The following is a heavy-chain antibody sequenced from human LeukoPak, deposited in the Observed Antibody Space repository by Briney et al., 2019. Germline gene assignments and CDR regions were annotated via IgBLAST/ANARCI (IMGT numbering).Heavy chain of an antibody. V-gene: IGHV3-66*01. CDR1: GFTVSSNY. Sequence: PGGSLRLSCAASGFTVSSNYMSWVRQAPGKGLEWVSVIYSGGSTYYADSVKGRFTISRDNSKNTLYLQMNGLRAEDTAVYYCARGSLRYFDRNAFDIWGQGTMVTVSS. J-gene: IGHJ3*02. CDR2: IYSGGST. D-gene: IGHD3-9*01. CDR3: ARGSLRYFDRNAFDI.